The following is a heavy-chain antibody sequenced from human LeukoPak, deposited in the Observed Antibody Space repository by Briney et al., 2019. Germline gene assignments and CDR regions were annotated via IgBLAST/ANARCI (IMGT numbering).Heavy chain of an antibody. CDR3: ARAKPKNMVRGLIMRRESRYYFDY. CDR2: ISTSSIYI. D-gene: IGHD3-10*01. V-gene: IGHV3-21*01. Sequence: GGSLRRYCAASGFTFSSYTMNWVRQAPGKGLEWVSSISTSSIYIYHADSVKGRFTISRDNAKNSLYLQMNSLRAEDTAVYYCARAKPKNMVRGLIMRRESRYYFDYWGQGTLVTVSS. CDR1: GFTFSSYT. J-gene: IGHJ4*02.